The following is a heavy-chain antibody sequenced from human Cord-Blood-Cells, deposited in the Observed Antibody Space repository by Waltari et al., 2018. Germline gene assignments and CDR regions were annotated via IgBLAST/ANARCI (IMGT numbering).Heavy chain of an antibody. V-gene: IGHV1-69*01. CDR2: SIPIFGTA. CDR3: ARRSNYYDSSGYYFDY. J-gene: IGHJ4*02. Sequence: QVQLVQSGAEVKKPGSSVKVSCKASGGTFSSYAISWVRQAPGQGLEWMGGSIPIFGTANYAKKFQGRVTITADESTSTAYMELSSLRSEDTAVYYCARRSNYYDSSGYYFDYWGQGTLVTVSS. CDR1: GGTFSSYA. D-gene: IGHD3-22*01.